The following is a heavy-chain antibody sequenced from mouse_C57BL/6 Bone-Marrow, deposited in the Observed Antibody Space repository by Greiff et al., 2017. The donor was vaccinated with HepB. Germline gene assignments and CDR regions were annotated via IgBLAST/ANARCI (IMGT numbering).Heavy chain of an antibody. CDR3: SRSYYRFDY. D-gene: IGHD2-14*01. J-gene: IGHJ2*01. CDR2: INPNNGGT. V-gene: IGHV1-22*01. Sequence: EVQLQQSGPELVKPGASVKMSCKASGYTFTDYNMHWVKQSHGKSLEWIGYINPNNGGTSYTQKFKGKATLTVNKSASTAYMELRSLTSEDSALYYFSRSYYRFDYWGPGTTLTVSS. CDR1: GYTFTDYN.